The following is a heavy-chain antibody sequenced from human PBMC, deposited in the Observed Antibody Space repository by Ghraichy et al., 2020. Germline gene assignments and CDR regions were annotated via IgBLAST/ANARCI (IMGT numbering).Heavy chain of an antibody. D-gene: IGHD4-17*01. CDR1: GFTFSSYS. V-gene: IGHV3-48*02. J-gene: IGHJ4*02. CDR3: ARAGSTVTTGTLDY. CDR2: ISSSSSTI. Sequence: GGSLRLSCAASGFTFSSYSMNWVRQAPGKGLEWVSYISSSSSTIYYADSVKGRFTISRDNAKNSLYLQMNSLRDEDTAVYYCARAGSTVTTGTLDYWGQGTLVTVSS.